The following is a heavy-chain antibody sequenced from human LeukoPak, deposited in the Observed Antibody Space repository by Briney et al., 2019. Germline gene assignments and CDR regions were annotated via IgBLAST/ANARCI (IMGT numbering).Heavy chain of an antibody. V-gene: IGHV1-46*01. Sequence: ASVKVSCKASGYTFTSYYMHWVRQAPGQGLEWMGIINPSGGSTSYAQKFQGRVTMTRDMSTSTVYMELSSLRSEDTAVYYCARDWGIVVVPAAPPAYWGQGTLVTVSS. J-gene: IGHJ4*02. CDR3: ARDWGIVVVPAAPPAY. CDR2: INPSGGST. D-gene: IGHD2-2*01. CDR1: GYTFTSYY.